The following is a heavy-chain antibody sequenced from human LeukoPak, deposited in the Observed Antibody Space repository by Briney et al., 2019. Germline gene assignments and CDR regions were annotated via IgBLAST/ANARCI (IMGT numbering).Heavy chain of an antibody. CDR2: ISGSAGST. CDR3: ARDRVGVQVPAANTNWFDP. CDR1: GFTFSSYA. Sequence: GGSLRLSCAASGFTFSSYAMNWVRQAPGKGLEWVSIISGSAGSTYYADSVKGRFTISRDNSKNTLYLQMNSLRAEDTAVYYCARDRVGVQVPAANTNWFDPWGQGTLVTVSS. J-gene: IGHJ5*02. D-gene: IGHD2-2*01. V-gene: IGHV3-23*01.